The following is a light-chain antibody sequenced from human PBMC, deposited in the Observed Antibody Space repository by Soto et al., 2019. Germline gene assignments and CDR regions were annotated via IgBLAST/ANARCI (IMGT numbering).Light chain of an antibody. Sequence: QSVPTQPPSVSGAPGQRATISCTGSSSNIGAGYDVHWYQQLPGTAPKLLIYGNSNRPSGVPDRFSGSKSGTSASLAITGLQAEDEADYYCQSYDSSLSVVFGGGTKLTVL. J-gene: IGLJ2*01. CDR1: SSNIGAGYD. CDR2: GNS. V-gene: IGLV1-40*01. CDR3: QSYDSSLSVV.